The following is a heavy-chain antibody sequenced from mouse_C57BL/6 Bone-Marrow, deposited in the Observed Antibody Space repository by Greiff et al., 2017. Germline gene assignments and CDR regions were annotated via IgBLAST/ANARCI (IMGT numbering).Heavy chain of an antibody. CDR1: GYTFTSYW. J-gene: IGHJ2*01. CDR3: ARGGPYEYDGGRRGFDY. CDR2: IDPNSGGA. D-gene: IGHD2-4*01. V-gene: IGHV1-72*01. Sequence: QVQLQQPGAELVKPGASVKLSCKASGYTFTSYWMHWVKQRPGRGLEWIGRIDPNSGGAKYNEKFKSKATLTGAKPSSSAYMQLSSLTSEDAAVYYCARGGPYEYDGGRRGFDYWGQGTTLTVSS.